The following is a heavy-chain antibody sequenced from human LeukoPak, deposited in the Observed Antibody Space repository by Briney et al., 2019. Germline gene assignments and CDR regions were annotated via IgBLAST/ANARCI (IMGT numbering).Heavy chain of an antibody. D-gene: IGHD3-10*01. J-gene: IGHJ5*02. CDR1: GYTFTSYY. Sequence: GASVKVSCKASGYTFTSYYMHWVRQAPGQGLEWMGIINPSGGSTSNAQKLGRVTMTRDTSISTAYMELRRLKPDDTAVYYCARPPVVRGVNWFDPWGQGTLVTVSS. V-gene: IGHV1-46*01. CDR2: INPSGGST. CDR3: ARPPVVRGVNWFDP.